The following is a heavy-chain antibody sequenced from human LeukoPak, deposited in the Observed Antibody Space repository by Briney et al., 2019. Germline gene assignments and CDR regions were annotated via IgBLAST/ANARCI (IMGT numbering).Heavy chain of an antibody. CDR2: ISAYNGNT. Sequence: ASVKVSCKALGYTFTSYGISWVRQAPGQGLEWMGWISAYNGNTNYAQKFQCRVTMTTDTSTSTAYMELRSLRSDDTAVYYCARDQYYDSKGWFDPWGQGTLVTVSS. J-gene: IGHJ5*02. CDR3: ARDQYYDSKGWFDP. D-gene: IGHD3-22*01. CDR1: GYTFTSYG. V-gene: IGHV1-18*01.